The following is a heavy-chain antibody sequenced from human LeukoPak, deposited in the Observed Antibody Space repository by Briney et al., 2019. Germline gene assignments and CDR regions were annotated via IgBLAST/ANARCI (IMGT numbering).Heavy chain of an antibody. CDR3: ARDRRYYGSGSYYHDY. CDR1: GYTFTGYY. D-gene: IGHD3-10*01. V-gene: IGHV1-2*02. J-gene: IGHJ4*02. Sequence: ASVKVSCKASGYTFTGYYMRWVRQAPGQGLEWMGWINPNSGGTNYAQKFQGRVTMTRDTSISTAYMELSRLRSDDTAVYYCARDRRYYGSGSYYHDYWGQGTLVTVSS. CDR2: INPNSGGT.